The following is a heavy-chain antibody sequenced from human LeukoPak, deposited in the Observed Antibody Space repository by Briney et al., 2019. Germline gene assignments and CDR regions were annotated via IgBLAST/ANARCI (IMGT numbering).Heavy chain of an antibody. V-gene: IGHV4-59*01. CDR2: IYYSGST. J-gene: IGHJ5*02. Sequence: PSETLSLTCTVSGGSISSYYWSWIRQPPGKGLEWIGYIYYSGSTNYNPSLKSRVTIPVDTSKNQFSLKLSSVTAADTAVYYCARVRRYCTNGVCPTGFDPWGQGTLVTVSS. D-gene: IGHD2-8*01. CDR1: GGSISSYY. CDR3: ARVRRYCTNGVCPTGFDP.